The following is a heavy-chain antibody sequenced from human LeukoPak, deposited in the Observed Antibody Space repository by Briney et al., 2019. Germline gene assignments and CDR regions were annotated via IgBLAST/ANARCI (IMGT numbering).Heavy chain of an antibody. CDR1: GGSLRSGGSH. J-gene: IGHJ5*02. CDR2: VYYSGTT. V-gene: IGHV4-31*03. D-gene: IGHD4-17*01. Sequence: SQTLSLTPTVSGGSLRSGGSHWSWIRQHPGKGLEWIGYVYYSGTTSYNPSLKRRVSISEDTSKKKFYLKVSSVTVADTAVYYCARVGYGDYPNWFDPWGQGSLVTVSS. CDR3: ARVGYGDYPNWFDP.